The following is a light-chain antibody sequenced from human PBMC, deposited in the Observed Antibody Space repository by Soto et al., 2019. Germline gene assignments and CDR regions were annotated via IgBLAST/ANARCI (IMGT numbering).Light chain of an antibody. CDR3: QSYDSSLSGVV. J-gene: IGLJ3*02. CDR2: GNS. CDR1: SSNIGAGYD. Sequence: QSVLTQPPSVSGAPGQRVTISCTGSSSNIGAGYDVHWYQQLPGTAPKLLIYGNSNRPSGVPDRFSGSKSGTSASVAITGLQAEDEADYYCQSYDSSLSGVVFDGGTKLTVL. V-gene: IGLV1-40*01.